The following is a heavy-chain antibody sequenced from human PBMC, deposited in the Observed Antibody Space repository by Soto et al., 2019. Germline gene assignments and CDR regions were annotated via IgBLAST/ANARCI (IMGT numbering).Heavy chain of an antibody. J-gene: IGHJ6*03. CDR1: GYTFTSYD. Sequence: ASVNVSCKASGYTFTSYDINWVRQATGQGLEWMGWMNPNSGNTGYAQKFQGRVTMTRNTSISTAYMELSSLRSEDTAVYYCARLGKESRSYYMDVWGKGTTVTVSS. CDR3: ARLGKESRSYYMDV. V-gene: IGHV1-8*01. CDR2: MNPNSGNT.